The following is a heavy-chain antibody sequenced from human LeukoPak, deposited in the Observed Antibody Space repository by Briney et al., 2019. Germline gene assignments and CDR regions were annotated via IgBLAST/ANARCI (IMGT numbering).Heavy chain of an antibody. CDR2: FDPEDGET. D-gene: IGHD1-26*01. CDR1: GYTLTELS. V-gene: IGHV1-24*01. J-gene: IGHJ3*02. CDR3: AARGIVGAGGAFDI. Sequence: GASVKVSCKVSGYTLTELSMHWVRQAPGKGLEWMGGFDPEDGETIYAQKFQGRVTMTEDTSTDTAYMELSSLRSEDTAVYYCAARGIVGAGGAFDIWGQGTMVTVSS.